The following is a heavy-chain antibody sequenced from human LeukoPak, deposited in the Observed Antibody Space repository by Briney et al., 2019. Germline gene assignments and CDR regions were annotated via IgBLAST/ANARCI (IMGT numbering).Heavy chain of an antibody. V-gene: IGHV1-69*13. D-gene: IGHD6-13*01. J-gene: IGHJ6*02. CDR2: IIPIFGTA. CDR1: GGTVSSYA. Sequence: SVKVSCKASGGTVSSYAISWVRQAPGQGLEWMGGIIPIFGTANYAQKFQGRVTITADESTSTAYMELSSLRSEDTAVYYCARTGIAAAGFHYYGMDVWGQGTTVTVSS. CDR3: ARTGIAAAGFHYYGMDV.